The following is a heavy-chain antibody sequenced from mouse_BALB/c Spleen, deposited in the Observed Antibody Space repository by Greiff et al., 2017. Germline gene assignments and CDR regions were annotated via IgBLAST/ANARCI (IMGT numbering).Heavy chain of an antibody. V-gene: IGHV3-2*02. CDR2: ISYSGST. J-gene: IGHJ2*01. CDR1: GYSITSDYA. D-gene: IGHD2-1*01. Sequence: DVQLQESGPGLVKPSQSLSLTCTVTGYSITSDYAWNWIRQFPGNKLEWMGYISYSGSTSYNPSLKSRISITRDTSKNQFFLQLNSVTTEDTATYYCARGRGYGNYDFDYWGQGTTLTVSS. CDR3: ARGRGYGNYDFDY.